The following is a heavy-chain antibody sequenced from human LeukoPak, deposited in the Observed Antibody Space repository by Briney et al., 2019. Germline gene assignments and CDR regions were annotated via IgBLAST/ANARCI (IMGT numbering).Heavy chain of an antibody. CDR2: IYYSGST. J-gene: IGHJ4*02. CDR3: ARAPPTDSSSFLTWTAGRYFDY. Sequence: PSETLSLTCTVSGGSISSSSYYWGWIRQPPGKGLEWIGSIYYSGSTYYNPSLKSRVTISVDTSKNQFSLKLSSVTAADTAVYYCARAPPTDSSSFLTWTAGRYFDYWGQGTLVTVSS. V-gene: IGHV4-39*01. CDR1: GGSISSSSYY. D-gene: IGHD6-6*01.